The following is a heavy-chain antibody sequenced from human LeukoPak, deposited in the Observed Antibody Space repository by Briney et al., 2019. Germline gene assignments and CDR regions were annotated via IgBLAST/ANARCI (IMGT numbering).Heavy chain of an antibody. Sequence: PGGSLRLSCAASGFTFSSYAMSWVRQAPGKGLEWVSAISGSGGSTYYADSVKGRFTISRDNSKNTLYLQMNSLRAEDTAVYYCSSGWYPLYYYYMDVWGKGTTVTVSS. CDR3: SSGWYPLYYYYMDV. V-gene: IGHV3-23*01. D-gene: IGHD6-19*01. J-gene: IGHJ6*03. CDR2: ISGSGGST. CDR1: GFTFSSYA.